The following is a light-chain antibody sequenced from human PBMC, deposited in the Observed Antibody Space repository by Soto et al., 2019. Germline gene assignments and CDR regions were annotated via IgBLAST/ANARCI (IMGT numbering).Light chain of an antibody. J-gene: IGKJ2*01. CDR1: ESVASKY. CDR3: QQYGSSPPYT. CDR2: GAS. V-gene: IGKV3-20*01. Sequence: EMVLTQSPGTLSLSPGERATLSCRASESVASKYLAWYQHKPGQAPRLLFFGASNRATAIPDRFSGSGSGTDFTLTISRVEPEDFAVYYCQQYGSSPPYTFGQGTKLEIK.